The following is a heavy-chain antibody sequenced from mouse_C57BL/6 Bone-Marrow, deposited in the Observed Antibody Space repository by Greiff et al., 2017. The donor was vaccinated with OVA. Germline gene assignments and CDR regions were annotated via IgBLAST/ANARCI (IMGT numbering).Heavy chain of an antibody. Sequence: QVQLQQSGPGLVPPSQRLSITCTVSGFSLPSYGVNWVRQSPGKGLEWLGVIWRGGSTDYNAAFMSRLSITQYNSKSQVFFKMNRLQADYTAIYYCAKVDGYYAMDYWGQGTSVTVSS. CDR3: AKVDGYYAMDY. J-gene: IGHJ4*01. CDR2: IWRGGST. CDR1: GFSLPSYG. V-gene: IGHV2-5*01. D-gene: IGHD2-3*01.